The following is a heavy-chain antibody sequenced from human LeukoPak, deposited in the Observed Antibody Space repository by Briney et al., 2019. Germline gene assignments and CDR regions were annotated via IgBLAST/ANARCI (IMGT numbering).Heavy chain of an antibody. V-gene: IGHV3-23*01. J-gene: IGHJ4*02. D-gene: IGHD6-19*01. CDR2: VSGSGGST. Sequence: GGCLTLSCAASGFSLSSYAMSWVRQAPGKGLEWVSTVSGSGGSTYYADSVRGRFTISRDNFKNTLYLRMSSLRAEDTAVYYCAKGVAVNNPFDYWGQGTLVTVPS. CDR1: GFSLSSYA. CDR3: AKGVAVNNPFDY.